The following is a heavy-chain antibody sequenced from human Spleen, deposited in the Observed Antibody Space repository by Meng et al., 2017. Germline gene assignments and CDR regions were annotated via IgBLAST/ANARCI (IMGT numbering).Heavy chain of an antibody. Sequence: IQLVESGGGVVQPGGSLRLSCAASGFTVSSNYMTWVRQSPGKGLEWVSVIYSGGSTYYADSVKGRFSISRDNSKNTLYLQMNNLRAEDTAVYYCASPGYQNYFDPWGQGTLVTVSS. CDR3: ASPGYQNYFDP. V-gene: IGHV3-66*01. J-gene: IGHJ5*02. CDR1: GFTVSSNY. D-gene: IGHD1-7*01. CDR2: IYSGGST.